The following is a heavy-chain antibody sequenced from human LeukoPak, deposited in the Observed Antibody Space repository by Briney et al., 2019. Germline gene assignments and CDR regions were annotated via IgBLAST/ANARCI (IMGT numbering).Heavy chain of an antibody. CDR1: GFTFSSYS. V-gene: IGHV3-21*01. Sequence: PGGSLRLSCAASGFTFSSYSMNWVRQAPGKVLEWVSSISSSSSYIYYADSVKGRFTISRDNAKNSLYLQMNSLRAEDTAVYYCARDYYDSSGYYSFDYWGQGTLVTVSS. J-gene: IGHJ4*02. CDR3: ARDYYDSSGYYSFDY. CDR2: ISSSSSYI. D-gene: IGHD3-22*01.